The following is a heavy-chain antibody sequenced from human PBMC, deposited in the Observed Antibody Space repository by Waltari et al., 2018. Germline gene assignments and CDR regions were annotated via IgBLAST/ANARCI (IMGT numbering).Heavy chain of an antibody. CDR2: IYYSGST. D-gene: IGHD3-22*01. Sequence: QLQLQESGPGLVKPSETLSLTCTVSGGSISSSSYSWGWIRQPPGKGLEWIGSIYYSGSTYDNPSLKSRVTISVDTPKNHVSLKLSSMTAADTAVYYCARGGDTMIVVGITRGDAFDIWGQGTMVTVSS. CDR1: GGSISSSSYS. V-gene: IGHV4-39*02. CDR3: ARGGDTMIVVGITRGDAFDI. J-gene: IGHJ3*02.